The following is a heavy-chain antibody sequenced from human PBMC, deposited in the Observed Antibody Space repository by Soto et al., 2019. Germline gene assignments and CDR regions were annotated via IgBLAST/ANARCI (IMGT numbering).Heavy chain of an antibody. CDR2: IYSGNT. J-gene: IGHJ4*02. CDR3: GRISSHGVYAY. V-gene: IGHV4-59*08. D-gene: IGHD4-17*01. CDR1: GGSISGYY. Sequence: SETLSLTCTISGGSISGYYWTWIRQSPGKGLEYIGYIYSGNTNYNPSLNSRVTISVDTSKNHFSLKLSSVTAADTAVYYCGRISSHGVYAYWGQGTLVIVSS.